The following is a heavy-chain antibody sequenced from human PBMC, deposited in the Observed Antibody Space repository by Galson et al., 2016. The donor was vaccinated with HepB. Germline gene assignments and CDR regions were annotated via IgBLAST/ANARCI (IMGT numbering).Heavy chain of an antibody. Sequence: SVKVSCKASGYMFSTYDINWVRQVTGQGLEWMGWMNPKSGNTGYAQKFQGRVTMTRDTSMGTAYMELSSLKSEDTAVYYCARSYGSGTLRPGGMDVWGRGTLVTVSS. CDR3: ARSYGSGTLRPGGMDV. V-gene: IGHV1-8*01. J-gene: IGHJ2*01. D-gene: IGHD3-10*01. CDR1: GYMFSTYD. CDR2: MNPKSGNT.